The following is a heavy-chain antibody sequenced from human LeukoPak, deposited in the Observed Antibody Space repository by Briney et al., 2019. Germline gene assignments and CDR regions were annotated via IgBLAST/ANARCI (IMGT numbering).Heavy chain of an antibody. Sequence: GGSLRLSCAASGFTVSSDYMSWVRQAPGKGLEWVSAISGSGGSTYYADSVKGQFTISRDNSKNTLYLQMNSLRAEDTAVYYCASNIVVVPAAQPDYWGQGTLVTVSS. CDR3: ASNIVVVPAAQPDY. D-gene: IGHD2-2*01. CDR2: ISGSGGST. V-gene: IGHV3-23*01. J-gene: IGHJ4*02. CDR1: GFTVSSDY.